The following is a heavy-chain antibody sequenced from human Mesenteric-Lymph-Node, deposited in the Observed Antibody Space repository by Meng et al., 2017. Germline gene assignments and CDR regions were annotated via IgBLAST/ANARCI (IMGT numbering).Heavy chain of an antibody. Sequence: GESLKISCKGSGYSFITYWIGWVRQMPGKGLEWIGIIYPGDSDTRYSTSFQGQVTISADKYINTAYLQWSSLKASDTAFYYCARGFALGSYYDPNDAFDIWGQGTMVTVSS. V-gene: IGHV5-51*01. J-gene: IGHJ3*02. CDR3: ARGFALGSYYDPNDAFDI. CDR1: GYSFITYW. D-gene: IGHD3-10*01. CDR2: IYPGDSDT.